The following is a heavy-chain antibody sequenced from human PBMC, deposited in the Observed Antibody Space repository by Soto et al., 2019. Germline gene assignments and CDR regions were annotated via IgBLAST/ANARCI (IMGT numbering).Heavy chain of an antibody. V-gene: IGHV1-3*01. J-gene: IGHJ5*02. CDR2: INAGNGNT. D-gene: IGHD6-19*01. Sequence: EASVKVSCKASGYTFTSYAMHWVRQAPGQRLEWMGWINAGNGNTKYSQKFQGRVTITRDTSASTAYMELSSLRSEDTAVYYCARPYSSGWYNWFDPWGQGTLVTVS. CDR3: ARPYSSGWYNWFDP. CDR1: GYTFTSYA.